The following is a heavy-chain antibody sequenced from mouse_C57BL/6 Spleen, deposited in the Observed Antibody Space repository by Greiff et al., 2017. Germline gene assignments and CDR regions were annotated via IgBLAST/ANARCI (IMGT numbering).Heavy chain of an antibody. J-gene: IGHJ3*01. D-gene: IGHD2-2*01. CDR2: IYPGDGDT. CDR3: ARGSYGYDGAY. V-gene: IGHV1-82*01. CDR1: GYAFSSSW. Sequence: VKLMESGPELVKPGASVKISCKASGYAFSSSWMNWVKQRPGKGLEWIGRIYPGDGDTNYNGKFKGKATLTADKSSSTAYMQLSSLTSEDSAVYFCARGSYGYDGAYWGQGTLVTVSA.